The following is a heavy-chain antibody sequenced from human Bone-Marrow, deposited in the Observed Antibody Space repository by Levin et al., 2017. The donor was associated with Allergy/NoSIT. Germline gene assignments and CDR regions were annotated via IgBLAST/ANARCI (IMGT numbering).Heavy chain of an antibody. CDR2: INGDGSTR. V-gene: IGHV3-74*01. Sequence: PGGSLRLSCEGSGFTFSNSWLHWVRQAPGEGLVWISRINGDGSTRSYADSVKGRFTISRDNAKNTLYLQIDSLRAEDTAVYYCTRAGNYRADYWGQGTLVTVSS. J-gene: IGHJ4*01. D-gene: IGHD1-7*01. CDR3: TRAGNYRADY. CDR1: GFTFSNSW.